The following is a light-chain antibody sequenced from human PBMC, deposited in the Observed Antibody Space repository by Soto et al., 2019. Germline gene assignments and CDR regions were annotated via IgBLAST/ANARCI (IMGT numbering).Light chain of an antibody. CDR1: QSVSSSY. CDR2: GAS. Sequence: IVLTQSPGTLSLSPGERATLSCRASQSVSSSYLAWDQQKPGQAPRLLIYGASTRATGIPARFSGSGSGTEFTLTISSLQSEDFAVYYCQQYNNWPATFGQGTKVDI. V-gene: IGKV3-15*01. CDR3: QQYNNWPAT. J-gene: IGKJ1*01.